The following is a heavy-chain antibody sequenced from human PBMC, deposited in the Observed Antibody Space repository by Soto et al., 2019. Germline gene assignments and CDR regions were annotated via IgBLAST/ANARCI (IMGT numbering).Heavy chain of an antibody. CDR1: GVTFSTYS. D-gene: IGHD3-10*01. J-gene: IGHJ4*02. Sequence: GGPLRLCCADSGVTFSTYSMSRVRQATGKGLEWVSAISSSSAYIFYADSVKGRFTISRDNAKNSLYLQMNSLRAEDTAVYYCARDLYYYGSGSYGYWGQGTLVTVSS. CDR2: ISSSSAYI. CDR3: ARDLYYYGSGSYGY. V-gene: IGHV3-21*01.